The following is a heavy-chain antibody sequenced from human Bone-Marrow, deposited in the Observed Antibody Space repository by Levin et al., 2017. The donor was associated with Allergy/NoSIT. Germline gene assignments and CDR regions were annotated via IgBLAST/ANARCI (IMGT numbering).Heavy chain of an antibody. CDR3: ARETIAAPPYNWFDT. Sequence: GESLKISCKASGYKFDGYYVHWVRQAPGQGLEWVGRLNPNTGGTDSAQKFMGRVTMTRDTSTTTAFMELTRLRPDDTAIYFCARETIAAPPYNWFDTWGQGALVTVSS. CDR1: GYKFDGYY. J-gene: IGHJ5*02. V-gene: IGHV1-2*06. CDR2: LNPNTGGT. D-gene: IGHD6-13*01.